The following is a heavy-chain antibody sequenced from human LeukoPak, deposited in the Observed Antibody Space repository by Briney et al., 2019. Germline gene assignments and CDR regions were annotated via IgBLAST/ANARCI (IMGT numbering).Heavy chain of an antibody. CDR3: ASGYSYGEDFDY. Sequence: SVKVSCKASGGTFSSYAISWVRQAPGQGLEWMGGIIPIFGTANYAQKFQGRVTITADESTSTAYMELSSQRSEDTAVYYCASGYSYGEDFDYWGQGTLVTVSS. J-gene: IGHJ4*02. CDR1: GGTFSSYA. CDR2: IIPIFGTA. V-gene: IGHV1-69*01. D-gene: IGHD5-18*01.